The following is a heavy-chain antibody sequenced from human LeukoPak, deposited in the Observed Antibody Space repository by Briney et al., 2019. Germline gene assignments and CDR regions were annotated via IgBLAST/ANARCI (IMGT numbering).Heavy chain of an antibody. V-gene: IGHV3-21*04. CDR1: GLTVSSNC. CDR3: ARAEGGDPINWFDP. CDR2: ISSSSRYI. J-gene: IGHJ5*02. D-gene: IGHD2-21*02. Sequence: GGSLRLSCAASGLTVSSNCMSWVRQAPGKGLEWVSCISSSSRYIYYADSVKGRFTISRDNAKNSLNLQMNSLRAEDTALYHCARAEGGDPINWFDPWGQGTLVTVSS.